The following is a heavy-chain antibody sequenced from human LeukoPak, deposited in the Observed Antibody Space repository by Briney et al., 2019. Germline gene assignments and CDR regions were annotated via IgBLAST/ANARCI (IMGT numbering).Heavy chain of an antibody. D-gene: IGHD2-2*01. V-gene: IGHV4-30-2*01. Sequence: SETLSLTCAVSGGSISSGGYSWSWIRQPPGKGLEWIGYIYHSGSTYYNPSLKSRVTISVDKSKNQFSLKLSSVTAADTAVYYCARIVVPAAMAGDWFDPWGQGTLVTVSS. CDR2: IYHSGST. J-gene: IGHJ5*02. CDR3: ARIVVPAAMAGDWFDP. CDR1: GGSISSGGYS.